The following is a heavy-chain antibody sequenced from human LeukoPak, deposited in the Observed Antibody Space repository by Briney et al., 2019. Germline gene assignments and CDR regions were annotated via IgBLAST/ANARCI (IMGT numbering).Heavy chain of an antibody. CDR2: IRSNGSHI. Sequence: PGGSLRLSCAASGFTFSSYSMKWVRQAPGKGLEWVSSIRSNGSHIYYADSVKSRFTISRDNAKKSLYLQMNSLRAEDTALYYCAKDWEGFLDAFDIWGQGTMVTVSS. V-gene: IGHV3-21*04. CDR1: GFTFSSYS. CDR3: AKDWEGFLDAFDI. J-gene: IGHJ3*02. D-gene: IGHD1-26*01.